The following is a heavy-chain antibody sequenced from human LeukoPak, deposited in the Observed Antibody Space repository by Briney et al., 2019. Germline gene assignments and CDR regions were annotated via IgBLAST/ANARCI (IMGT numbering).Heavy chain of an antibody. J-gene: IGHJ4*02. D-gene: IGHD3-22*01. Sequence: ASVRVSCKASGYTFTGYYMHWVRQAPGQGLKWMGWINPNSGGTNYAQKFQGRVTMTRDTSISTAYMELSRLRSDDTAVYYCARVPYYYDSSGYYHLFDYWGQGTLVTVSS. CDR1: GYTFTGYY. V-gene: IGHV1-2*02. CDR3: ARVPYYYDSSGYYHLFDY. CDR2: INPNSGGT.